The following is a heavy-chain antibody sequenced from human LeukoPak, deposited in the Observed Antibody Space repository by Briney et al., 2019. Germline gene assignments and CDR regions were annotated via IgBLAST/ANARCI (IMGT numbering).Heavy chain of an antibody. D-gene: IGHD6-13*01. Sequence: PGGSLRLSCAASGFTFSSYSMNWVRQAPGKGLEWVSSISSSSSYIYYADSVKGRFTISRDNSKNTLYLQMNSLRAEDTAVHYCARGPGAAGLDYWGQGTLVTVSS. CDR2: ISSSSSYI. CDR1: GFTFSSYS. V-gene: IGHV3-21*01. J-gene: IGHJ4*02. CDR3: ARGPGAAGLDY.